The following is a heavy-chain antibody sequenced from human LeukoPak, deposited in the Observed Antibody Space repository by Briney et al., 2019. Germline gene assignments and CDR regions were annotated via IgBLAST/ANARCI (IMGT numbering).Heavy chain of an antibody. Sequence: GGSLRLSCAASGFIFSSYAMSWVRQAPGKGLEWVSAISGSGGSTYYADSVKGRFTISRDNSKNTLYLQMSSLRGEDTAVYYCARDRWELGDAFDLWGQGTMVTVSS. D-gene: IGHD1-26*01. J-gene: IGHJ3*01. CDR1: GFIFSSYA. V-gene: IGHV3-23*01. CDR2: ISGSGGST. CDR3: ARDRWELGDAFDL.